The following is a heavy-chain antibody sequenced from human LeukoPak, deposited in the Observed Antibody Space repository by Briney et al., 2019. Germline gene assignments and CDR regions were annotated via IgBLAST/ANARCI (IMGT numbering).Heavy chain of an antibody. CDR2: ISASSSTI. V-gene: IGHV3-48*01. CDR3: ARGFHRYSYDSGAYSIY. J-gene: IGHJ4*02. D-gene: IGHD3-22*01. Sequence: GGSLRLSCAASGFTFSSYSMNWVRQAPGKGLEWVSYISASSSTIYYADSVKGRFTISRDNAKNSLFLQVNSLRAEDTAVYYCARGFHRYSYDSGAYSIYWGQGTLVTVSS. CDR1: GFTFSSYS.